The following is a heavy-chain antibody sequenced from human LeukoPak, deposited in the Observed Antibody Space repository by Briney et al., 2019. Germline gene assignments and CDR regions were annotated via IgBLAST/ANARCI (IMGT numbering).Heavy chain of an antibody. CDR3: ARQRLQNYYYYYGMDV. D-gene: IGHD6-25*01. Sequence: SETLSLTCAVYGGSFSGYYWSWIRQPPGKGLEWSGEINHSGSTNYNPSLKSRVTISLDTSQNQCSLKLSSVTAADTAVYYCARQRLQNYYYYYGMDVWGQGTTVTVSS. CDR1: GGSFSGYY. CDR2: INHSGST. V-gene: IGHV4-34*01. J-gene: IGHJ6*02.